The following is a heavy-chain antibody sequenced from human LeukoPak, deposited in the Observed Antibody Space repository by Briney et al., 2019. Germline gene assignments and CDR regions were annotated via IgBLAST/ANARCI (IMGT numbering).Heavy chain of an antibody. Sequence: GGPLRLSCAASGFTVRSSYMSWVRQAPGKGLEWVSSISSSSSYIYYADSVKGRFTISRDNAKNSLYLQMNSLRAEDAAVYYCAKDSVSRNGIFDPFDLWGQGTLVTVSS. CDR1: GFTVRSSY. D-gene: IGHD2-15*01. CDR2: ISSSSSYI. J-gene: IGHJ3*01. V-gene: IGHV3-21*04. CDR3: AKDSVSRNGIFDPFDL.